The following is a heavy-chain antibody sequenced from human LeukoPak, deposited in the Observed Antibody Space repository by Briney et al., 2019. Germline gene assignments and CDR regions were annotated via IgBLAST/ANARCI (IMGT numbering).Heavy chain of an antibody. CDR1: GYNFISYD. D-gene: IGHD4-17*01. Sequence: GASVKVSCKASGYNFISYDISWVRQAPGQGLEWMGWTSAYSGNTNYAQKLQGRVTMTTDTSTSTAYMELRSLRSDDTAVYYCAREGLATVTSEYWGQGTLVTVSS. CDR3: AREGLATVTSEY. V-gene: IGHV1-18*01. CDR2: TSAYSGNT. J-gene: IGHJ4*02.